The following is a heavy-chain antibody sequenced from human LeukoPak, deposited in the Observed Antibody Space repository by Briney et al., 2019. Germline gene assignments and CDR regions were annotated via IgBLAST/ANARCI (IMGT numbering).Heavy chain of an antibody. CDR3: ARDQFPYCSSGNCYQTFDY. CDR2: ISSTGTTI. D-gene: IGHD2-15*01. CDR1: GFTFRDYY. V-gene: IGHV3-11*01. J-gene: IGHJ4*02. Sequence: GGSLRLSCAASGFTFRDYYMSWIRQAPGKGLEWVSYISSTGTTINYADSVKGRFTISRDSAKNSLYLQMNSLRAEDTAVYYCARDQFPYCSSGNCYQTFDYWGQGTLVTVSS.